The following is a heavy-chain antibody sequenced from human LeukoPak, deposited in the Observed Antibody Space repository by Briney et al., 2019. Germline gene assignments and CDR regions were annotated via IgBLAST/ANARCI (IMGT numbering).Heavy chain of an antibody. Sequence: GGSLRLSCAASGFTFSRYSMNWVRQAPGKGLEWVSSISSTSIYIYYADSVKGRFTISRDNAKNSLYLQMNSLRAEDTAVYYCAELGITMIGGVWGKGTTVTISS. CDR1: GFTFSRYS. CDR2: ISSTSIYI. V-gene: IGHV3-21*01. D-gene: IGHD3-10*02. J-gene: IGHJ6*04. CDR3: AELGITMIGGV.